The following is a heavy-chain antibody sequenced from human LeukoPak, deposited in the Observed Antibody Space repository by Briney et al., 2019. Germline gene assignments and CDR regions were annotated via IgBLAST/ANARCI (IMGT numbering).Heavy chain of an antibody. CDR2: IIPILGIA. CDR3: ARVGGRDGHKDY. Sequence: ASVKVSCKASGGTFSSYAISWVRQAPGQGLEWMGRIIPILGIANYAQKFQGRVTITADKSTSTAYMELSSLRSEDTAVYYCARVGGRDGHKDYWGQGTLVTVSS. D-gene: IGHD5-24*01. J-gene: IGHJ4*02. CDR1: GGTFSSYA. V-gene: IGHV1-69*04.